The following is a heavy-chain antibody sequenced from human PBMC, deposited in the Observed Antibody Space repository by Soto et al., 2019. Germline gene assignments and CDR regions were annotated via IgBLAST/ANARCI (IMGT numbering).Heavy chain of an antibody. CDR3: AKGSHFAVTTTFDY. V-gene: IGHV3-30*18. Sequence: GGSLILSCTASGFTFSSYCMHWVRQAPGKGLEWVAVISYDGSNKYYADSVKGRFTISRDNSKNTLYLQMNSLRAEDTAVYYCAKGSHFAVTTTFDYWGQGTLVTVSS. CDR1: GFTFSSYC. CDR2: ISYDGSNK. D-gene: IGHD4-17*01. J-gene: IGHJ4*02.